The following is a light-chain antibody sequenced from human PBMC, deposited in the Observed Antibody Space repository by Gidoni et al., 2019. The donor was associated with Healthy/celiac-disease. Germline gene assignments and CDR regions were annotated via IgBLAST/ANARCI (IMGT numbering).Light chain of an antibody. CDR1: QSVSSY. Sequence: EIVFTQSQATLSLSPGERATLSCRASQSVSSYLAWYQQKPGQAPRLLIYDASNRATGIPARLSGSGSGTDFTLTISSLEPEDFAVYYCQQRSNWPWTSXQXTKVEIK. CDR3: QQRSNWPWT. V-gene: IGKV3-11*01. J-gene: IGKJ1*01. CDR2: DAS.